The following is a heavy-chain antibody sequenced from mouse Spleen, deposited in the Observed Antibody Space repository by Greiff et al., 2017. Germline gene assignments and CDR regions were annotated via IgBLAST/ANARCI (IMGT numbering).Heavy chain of an antibody. Sequence: VQLQQSGAELVRPGASVKLSCTASGFNIKDAYMHWVKQRPEQGLEWIGWIDPENGDTEYASKFQGKATITADTSSNTAYLQLSSLTSEDTAVYYCTTGQFITTVVYFDYWGQGTTRTVSS. D-gene: IGHD1-1*01. J-gene: IGHJ2*01. CDR1: GFNIKDAY. CDR3: TTGQFITTVVYFDY. V-gene: IGHV14-4*01. CDR2: IDPENGDT.